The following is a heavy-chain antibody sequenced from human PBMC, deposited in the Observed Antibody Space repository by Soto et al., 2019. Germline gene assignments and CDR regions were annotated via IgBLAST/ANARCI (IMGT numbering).Heavy chain of an antibody. J-gene: IGHJ5*02. D-gene: IGHD1-1*01. CDR2: INPGTRQK. CDR1: GYTFRSYA. CDR3: ARADGYNFYTWFDP. Sequence: QVVLEQSGAEVRKPGAAVNVSCKTSGYTFRSYAMHWVRQAPGQRLEWMGWINPGTRQKKYSRKMQGRVTLGSDASAHTAYMELSRLTSEATAVYYCARADGYNFYTWFDPWGQGTLVTVSS. V-gene: IGHV1-3*01.